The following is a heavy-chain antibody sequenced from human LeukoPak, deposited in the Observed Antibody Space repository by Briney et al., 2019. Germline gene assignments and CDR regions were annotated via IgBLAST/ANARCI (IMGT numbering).Heavy chain of an antibody. V-gene: IGHV3-21*01. CDR3: ARDHGELPVSGAFDI. CDR1: GFTFSSYS. Sequence: GGSLRLSCAASGFTFSSYSMNWVRQAPGKGLEWVSSISSSSSYIYYADSVKGRFTISRDNAKNSLYLQMNSLRAEDTAVYYCARDHGELPVSGAFDIWGQGTMVTVSS. CDR2: ISSSSSYI. D-gene: IGHD1-26*01. J-gene: IGHJ3*02.